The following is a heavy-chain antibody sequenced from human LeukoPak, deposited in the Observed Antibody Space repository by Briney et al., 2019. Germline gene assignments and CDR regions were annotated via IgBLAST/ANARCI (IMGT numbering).Heavy chain of an antibody. D-gene: IGHD2-2*01. V-gene: IGHV3-30*03. CDR1: EFSLSLFA. Sequence: GGSLRLSCAVSEFSLSLFAIHWVRQAPGKGLDGVALISHDGSDIRYADSVKGRFTISRDDSNNKIYLQMNSLRPEDTAVYYCAREPSSSWYLRFLEYWGQGTLVTVSS. CDR2: ISHDGSDI. CDR3: AREPSSSWYLRFLEY. J-gene: IGHJ4*02.